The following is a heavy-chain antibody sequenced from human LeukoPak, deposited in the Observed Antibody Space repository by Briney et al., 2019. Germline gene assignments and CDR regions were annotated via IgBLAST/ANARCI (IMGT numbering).Heavy chain of an antibody. J-gene: IGHJ6*03. CDR1: GGTFSSYA. Sequence: GASVKVSCKASGGTFSSYAISWVRQAPGQGLEWMGGIIPIFGTANYAQKFQGRVTITADESTSTAYMELSSLRSEDTAVYYCAFPSRASRGPPQWPYYYYMDVWGKGTTVTVSS. CDR2: IIPIFGTA. D-gene: IGHD6-19*01. V-gene: IGHV1-69*01. CDR3: AFPSRASRGPPQWPYYYYMDV.